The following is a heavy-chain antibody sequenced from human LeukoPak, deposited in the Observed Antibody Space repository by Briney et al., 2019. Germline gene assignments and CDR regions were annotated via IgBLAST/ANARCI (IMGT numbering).Heavy chain of an antibody. J-gene: IGHJ6*03. V-gene: IGHV7-4-1*02. CDR3: ARTPGIAEADYYYMDV. CDR1: GYTFTSYA. CDR2: INTNTGNP. D-gene: IGHD6-13*01. Sequence: ASVKVSCKASGYTFTSYAMNWVRQAPGQGLEWMGWINTNTGNPTYAQGFTGRFVFSLDTSVSTAYLQISSLKAEDTAVYYCARTPGIAEADYYYMDVWGKGTTVTVSS.